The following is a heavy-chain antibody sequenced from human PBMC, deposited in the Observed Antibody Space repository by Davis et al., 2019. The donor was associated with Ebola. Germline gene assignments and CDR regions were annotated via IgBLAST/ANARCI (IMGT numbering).Heavy chain of an antibody. V-gene: IGHV4-4*02. D-gene: IGHD3-10*02. CDR1: GASISSSNW. CDR2: VYPSGST. CDR3: ARHVRGVTTDWFDP. Sequence: SETLSLTCVVSGASISSSNWWSWVRQPPGKGLEWIGEVYPSGSTNYNPSLKSRVTISEDTSKNQVSLELSSVTAADTAVYYCARHVRGVTTDWFDPWGQGTLVTVSS. J-gene: IGHJ5*02.